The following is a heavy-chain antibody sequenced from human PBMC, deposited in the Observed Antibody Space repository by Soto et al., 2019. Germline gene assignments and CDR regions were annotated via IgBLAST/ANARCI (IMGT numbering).Heavy chain of an antibody. CDR2: IFYTGST. CDR1: GDSMNNFY. J-gene: IGHJ4*02. V-gene: IGHV4-59*01. Sequence: SETLSLTCTVSGDSMNNFYWSWIRQPPGKTLEWIGNIFYTGSTTYNPSLESRITMSVDTSKNQFSLRLSSVSAADTAVYFCAKYRRTAAEGYTLDYWGRGTLVTVPS. CDR3: AKYRRTAAEGYTLDY. D-gene: IGHD6-13*01.